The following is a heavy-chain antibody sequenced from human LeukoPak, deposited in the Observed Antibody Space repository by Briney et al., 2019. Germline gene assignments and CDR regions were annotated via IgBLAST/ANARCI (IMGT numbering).Heavy chain of an antibody. CDR3: AKSSYYDASGYYREFYFDS. Sequence: GGSLRLSCVSSGFSFSNYAMSWVRQAPGKGLEWVSSISGSGGSTHYVDSVKGRFTISRDKTKNTLYLQMNSLRAEDTAVYYCAKSSYYDASGYYREFYFDSWGQGTLVTVSS. J-gene: IGHJ4*02. CDR2: ISGSGGST. CDR1: GFSFSNYA. D-gene: IGHD3-22*01. V-gene: IGHV3-23*01.